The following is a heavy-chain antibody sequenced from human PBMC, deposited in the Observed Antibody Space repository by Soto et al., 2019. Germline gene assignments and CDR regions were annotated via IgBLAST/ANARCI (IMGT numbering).Heavy chain of an antibody. CDR2: INHSGST. Sequence: SETLSLTCTVSGGSISNYYWSWIRQPPGKGLEWIGEINHSGSTNYNPSLKSRVTISVDTSKNQFSLKLSSVTAADTAVYYCARRPIFMVLYYYYYVMDVWGQGTSVPVSS. CDR1: GGSISNYY. D-gene: IGHD3-3*01. CDR3: ARRPIFMVLYYYYYVMDV. V-gene: IGHV4-34*01. J-gene: IGHJ6*02.